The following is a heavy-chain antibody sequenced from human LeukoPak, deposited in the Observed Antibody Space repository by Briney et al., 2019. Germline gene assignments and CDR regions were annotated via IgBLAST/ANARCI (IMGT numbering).Heavy chain of an antibody. J-gene: IGHJ4*02. CDR2: IYYSGST. D-gene: IGHD1-26*01. CDR1: GGSISSSSYY. CDR3: ARGPIQDSGNYYVGDY. Sequence: SETLSLTCTVSGGSISSSSYYWGWIRQPPGKGLEWIGSIYYSGSTYYNPSLKSRVTISVDTSKNQFSLKLSSVTAADTAVYYCARGPIQDSGNYYVGDYWGQGTLVTVSS. V-gene: IGHV4-39*01.